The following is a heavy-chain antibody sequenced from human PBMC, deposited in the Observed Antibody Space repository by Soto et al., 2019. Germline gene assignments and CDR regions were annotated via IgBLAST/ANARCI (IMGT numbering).Heavy chain of an antibody. Sequence: GGSLRLSCVASGFAFSTYTMHWVRQTPEKGLEWVSAISARSDYIYYADSVKGRFTISRDNAKNSVFLQMSSLRVEDAALYYCASRYCSSTACYAFEHWGQGTLVTVSS. J-gene: IGHJ4*02. CDR3: ASRYCSSTACYAFEH. D-gene: IGHD2-2*01. CDR1: GFAFSTYT. V-gene: IGHV3-21*01. CDR2: ISARSDYI.